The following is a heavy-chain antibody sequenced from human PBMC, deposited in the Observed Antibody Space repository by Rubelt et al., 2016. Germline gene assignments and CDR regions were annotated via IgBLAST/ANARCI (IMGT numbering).Heavy chain of an antibody. CDR2: INQDGREK. CDR3: SRDYVGY. V-gene: IGHV3-7*03. Sequence: GGSLRLSCAASGFTFSDHCMSWVRQAPGKGLEWVANINQDGREKKYVDSVKGRFTISRDNAKNTLYLQMNSLRAEDTAVYYCSRDYVGYWGQGTLVTVSS. D-gene: IGHD3-16*01. CDR1: GFTFSDHC. J-gene: IGHJ4*02.